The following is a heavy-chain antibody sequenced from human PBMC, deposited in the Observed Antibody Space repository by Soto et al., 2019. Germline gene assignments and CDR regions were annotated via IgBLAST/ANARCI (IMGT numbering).Heavy chain of an antibody. D-gene: IGHD6-6*01. CDR2: IRPDSGNT. CDR3: ARDRSSSAY. V-gene: IGHV1-18*01. J-gene: IGHJ4*02. CDR1: GYTFSSYG. Sequence: QVQLVQSGAEVRKPGTSVRVSCKPSGYTFSSYGISWVRQAPGQGLEWMGWIRPDSGNTDYSQKFEGRVTMTADAPTRSAYMELRSLRSDDTAVYYCARDRSSSAYWGQGTRVTV.